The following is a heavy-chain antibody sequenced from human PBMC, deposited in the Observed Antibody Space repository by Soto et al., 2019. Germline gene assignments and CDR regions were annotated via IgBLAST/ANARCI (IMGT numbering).Heavy chain of an antibody. J-gene: IGHJ4*02. V-gene: IGHV3-7*04. Sequence: PGGSLRLSCAASGFMFSSYWMCWVRQAPGKGLEWVANIKQDGSDKSYVDSVMGRFTVSRDNAKNSLYLQMNSLRAEDTAVYYCARTPGLRGVISSDFWGQGTLVTVSS. D-gene: IGHD3-10*01. CDR2: IKQDGSDK. CDR1: GFMFSSYW. CDR3: ARTPGLRGVISSDF.